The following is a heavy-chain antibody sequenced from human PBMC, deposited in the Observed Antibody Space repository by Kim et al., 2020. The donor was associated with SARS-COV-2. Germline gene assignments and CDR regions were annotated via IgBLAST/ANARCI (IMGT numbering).Heavy chain of an antibody. CDR2: T. D-gene: IGHD1-26*01. CDR3: ARREWELPFDY. J-gene: IGHJ4*02. V-gene: IGHV4-39*01. Sequence: TYYNPSLKSRVTISVDTSKIQFSLKLSSVTAADTAVYYCARREWELPFDYWGQGTLVTVSS.